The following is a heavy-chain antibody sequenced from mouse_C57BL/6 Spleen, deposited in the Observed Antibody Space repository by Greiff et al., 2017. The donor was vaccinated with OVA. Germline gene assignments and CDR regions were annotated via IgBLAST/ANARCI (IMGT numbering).Heavy chain of an antibody. V-gene: IGHV1-50*01. CDR2: IDPSDSYT. CDR3: ASSCEYSYAMDY. D-gene: IGHD5-2*01. J-gene: IGHJ4*01. CDR1: GYTFTSYW. Sequence: QVQLQQSGAELVKPGASVKLSCKASGYTFTSYWMQWVKQRPGQGLEWIGEIDPSDSYTNYNQKFKGKATLTVDTSSSTASLQLSSLTSEDSAVAFCASSCEYSYAMDYWGQGTSVTVSS.